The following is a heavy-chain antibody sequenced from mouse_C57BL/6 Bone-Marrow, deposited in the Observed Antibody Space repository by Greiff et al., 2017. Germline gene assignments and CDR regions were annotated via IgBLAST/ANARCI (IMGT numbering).Heavy chain of an antibody. V-gene: IGHV1-81*01. D-gene: IGHD2-1*01. CDR3: ARSELGNFRFAY. Sequence: QVQLQQSGAELARPGASVKLSCKASGYTFTSYGISWVKQRTGQGLEWIGEIYPRSGNTYYNEKFKGKATLTADKSSSTAYMELRSLTSEDSAVYFCARSELGNFRFAYWGQGTLVTVSA. CDR2: IYPRSGNT. J-gene: IGHJ3*01. CDR1: GYTFTSYG.